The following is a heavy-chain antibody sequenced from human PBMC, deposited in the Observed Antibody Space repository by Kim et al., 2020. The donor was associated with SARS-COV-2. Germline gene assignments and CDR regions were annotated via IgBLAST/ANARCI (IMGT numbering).Heavy chain of an antibody. J-gene: IGHJ6*02. V-gene: IGHV3-23*01. Sequence: GGSLRLSCAASGFTFSSYAMSWVRQAPGKGLEWVSAISGSGGSTYYADSVKGRFTISRDNSKNTLYLQMNSLRAEDTAVYYCAKDKMILEWLPSSYYYYYGMDVWGQGTTVTVSS. D-gene: IGHD3-3*01. CDR2: ISGSGGST. CDR1: GFTFSSYA. CDR3: AKDKMILEWLPSSYYYYYGMDV.